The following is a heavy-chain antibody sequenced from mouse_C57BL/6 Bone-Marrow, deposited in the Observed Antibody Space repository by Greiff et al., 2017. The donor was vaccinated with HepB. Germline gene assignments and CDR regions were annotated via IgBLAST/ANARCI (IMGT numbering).Heavy chain of an antibody. V-gene: IGHV1-72*01. CDR1: GYTFTSYW. D-gene: IGHD2-2*01. Sequence: QVQLQQPGAELVKPGASVKLSCKASGYTFTSYWMHWVKQRPGRGLEWIGRIDPNRGGTKYNEKFKSKATLTVDKPSSTAYMQLSILTSEDSAVYYCARSGGYDGGFASWGQGTLVTVSA. CDR3: ARSGGYDGGFAS. J-gene: IGHJ3*01. CDR2: IDPNRGGT.